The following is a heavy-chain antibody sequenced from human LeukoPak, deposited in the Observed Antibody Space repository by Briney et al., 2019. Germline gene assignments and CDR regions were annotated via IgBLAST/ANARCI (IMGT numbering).Heavy chain of an antibody. J-gene: IGHJ4*02. CDR2: INQDGSDK. Sequence: GGSLRLSCAASGFTFSRYWMSWVRQAPGKGLEWVANINQDGSDKYYVDSVKGRFTISRDNAKNSLYLQMSSLRAEDTAVYYCARRLVGTPDYFDYWGQGTLVTVSS. CDR3: ARRLVGTPDYFDY. V-gene: IGHV3-7*01. CDR1: GFTFSRYW. D-gene: IGHD4-23*01.